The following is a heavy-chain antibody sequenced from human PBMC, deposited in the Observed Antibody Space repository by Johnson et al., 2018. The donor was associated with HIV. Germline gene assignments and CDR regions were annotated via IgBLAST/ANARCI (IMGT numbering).Heavy chain of an antibody. V-gene: IGHV3-13*01. CDR3: ARDFGVAFDV. D-gene: IGHD3-16*01. Sequence: VQLVESGGGLVQPGGSLRLSCAASGFTFSSYDMHWVRQATGKGLEWVSAIGTAGDSYYPGSVMGRFTISRDKSKNTLYLQMNSLRSEDTALYYCARDFGVAFDVWGQGTMVTVSS. CDR1: GFTFSSYD. J-gene: IGHJ3*01. CDR2: IGTAGDS.